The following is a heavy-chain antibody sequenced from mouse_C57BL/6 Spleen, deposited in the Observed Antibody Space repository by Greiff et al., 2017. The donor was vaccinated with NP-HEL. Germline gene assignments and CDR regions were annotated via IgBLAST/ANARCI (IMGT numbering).Heavy chain of an antibody. CDR2: ISSGSSTI. D-gene: IGHD2-4*01. Sequence: DVMLVESGGGLVKPGGSLKLSCAASGFTFSDYGMHWVRQAPEKGLEWVAYISSGSSTIYYADTVNGRFTISRDNANNTLFLQMTSLRSEDTAMYYCARFDYERGFAYWGQGTLVTVSA. V-gene: IGHV5-17*01. CDR3: ARFDYERGFAY. CDR1: GFTFSDYG. J-gene: IGHJ3*01.